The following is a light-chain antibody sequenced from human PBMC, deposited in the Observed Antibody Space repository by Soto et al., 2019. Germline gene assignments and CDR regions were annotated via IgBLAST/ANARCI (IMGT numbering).Light chain of an antibody. J-gene: IGKJ1*01. V-gene: IGKV1-5*01. CDR1: RSLSDW. CDR2: DAS. Sequence: DIPMTQTPATLSSFVGDRVTMTCRASRSLSDWVAWYQQKPGKAPQLLIFDASSVKSGVPSRFSGSGSGTEFTLTISSLQPDDVATYYCLQYDNLSWTFGQGTKVEIK. CDR3: LQYDNLSWT.